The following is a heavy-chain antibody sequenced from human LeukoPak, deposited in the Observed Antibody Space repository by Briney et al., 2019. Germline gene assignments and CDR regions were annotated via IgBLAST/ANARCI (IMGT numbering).Heavy chain of an antibody. CDR3: ARESKLGHGLPAAFDI. Sequence: PSQTLSLTCTVSGGSISSGGYYWSWIRQHPGKGLEWIGYIYYSGSTYYNPSLKSRVTISVDTSKNQFSLKLSSVTAADTAVYYCARESKLGHGLPAAFDIWGQGTMVTVSS. CDR1: GGSISSGGYY. V-gene: IGHV4-31*03. CDR2: IYYSGST. D-gene: IGHD2-2*01. J-gene: IGHJ3*02.